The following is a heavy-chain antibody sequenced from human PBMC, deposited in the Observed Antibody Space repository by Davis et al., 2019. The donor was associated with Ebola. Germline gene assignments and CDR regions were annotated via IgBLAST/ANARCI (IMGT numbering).Heavy chain of an antibody. J-gene: IGHJ4*02. CDR3: AKESTSCGGDCYSLSDY. D-gene: IGHD2-21*02. V-gene: IGHV3-23*01. Sequence: GGSLRLSCAASGFTFSAYAMSWVCQAPGKGLEWVSGIRGSGSNTYYADSVKGRFTISRDNSKNTLYLQMSSLRADDTAVYYCAKESTSCGGDCYSLSDYWGQGTLVTVSS. CDR1: GFTFSAYA. CDR2: IRGSGSNT.